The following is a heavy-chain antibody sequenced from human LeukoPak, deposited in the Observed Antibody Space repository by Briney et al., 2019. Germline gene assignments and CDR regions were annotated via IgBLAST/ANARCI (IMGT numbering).Heavy chain of an antibody. CDR2: ISYDGSNK. V-gene: IGHV3-30*04. CDR3: AKVAGYCSSTSCYFPFDY. Sequence: GSLRLSCAASGFTFSSYAMHWVRQAPAKGLEWVAAISYDGSNKYSADSVKGRFTISRDNSKNTLYLQMNSLRADDTAVYYCAKVAGYCSSTSCYFPFDYWGQGTLVTVSS. D-gene: IGHD2-2*01. CDR1: GFTFSSYA. J-gene: IGHJ4*02.